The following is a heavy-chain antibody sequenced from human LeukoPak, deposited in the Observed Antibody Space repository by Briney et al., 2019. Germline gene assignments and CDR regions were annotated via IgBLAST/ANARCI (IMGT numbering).Heavy chain of an antibody. D-gene: IGHD5-18*01. Sequence: SVKVSFKASGGTLNHYANSWGRQAPGQGLEWVGKIIPILGIANYAQKFQGRVTITADKSTSTAYMELSSLRSEDTAVYYCARVGMVDTAMGLDYWGQGTLVTVSS. CDR1: GGTLNHYA. V-gene: IGHV1-69*04. CDR2: IIPILGIA. J-gene: IGHJ4*02. CDR3: ARVGMVDTAMGLDY.